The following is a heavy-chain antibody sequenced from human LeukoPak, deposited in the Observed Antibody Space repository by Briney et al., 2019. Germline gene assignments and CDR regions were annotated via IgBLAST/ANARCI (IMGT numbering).Heavy chain of an antibody. V-gene: IGHV3-23*01. Sequence: PGGSLRLSCAASGFTFSDYYMSWIRQAPGKGLEWVSAISGSGGSTYYADSVKGRFTISRDNSKNTLYLQMNSLRAEDTAVYYCAKDPKRSYYDFWSGYYAFDYWGQGTLVTVSS. CDR3: AKDPKRSYYDFWSGYYAFDY. CDR1: GFTFSDYY. J-gene: IGHJ4*02. CDR2: ISGSGGST. D-gene: IGHD3-3*01.